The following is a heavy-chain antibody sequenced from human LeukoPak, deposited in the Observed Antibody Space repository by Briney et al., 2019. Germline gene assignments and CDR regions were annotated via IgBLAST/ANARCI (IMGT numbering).Heavy chain of an antibody. CDR1: GFTFSNYA. CDR3: AKGRGPAAVAPDY. CDR2: ISADGASA. J-gene: IGHJ4*02. Sequence: GGSLRLSCAASGFTFSNYALSWVRQAPGKGLEWVSAISADGASAYYADSVQGRFTISRDNSKNTLYLQMNSLRAGDTAVYYCAKGRGPAAVAPDYWGQGTLVTVSS. D-gene: IGHD2-2*01. V-gene: IGHV3-23*01.